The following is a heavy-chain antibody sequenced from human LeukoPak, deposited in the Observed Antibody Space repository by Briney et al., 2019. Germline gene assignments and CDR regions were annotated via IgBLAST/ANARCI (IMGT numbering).Heavy chain of an antibody. CDR2: INPNSGGT. Sequence: VASVKVSCKASGYTFTGYYMHWVRQAPGQGLEWMGWINPNSGGTNYAQRFQGRVTMTRDTSISTAYIELSRLTSDDTAVYYCARDFPIQIWTRTPWFDPWGQGTLVTVSS. CDR3: ARDFPIQIWTRTPWFDP. D-gene: IGHD5-18*01. V-gene: IGHV1-2*02. CDR1: GYTFTGYY. J-gene: IGHJ5*02.